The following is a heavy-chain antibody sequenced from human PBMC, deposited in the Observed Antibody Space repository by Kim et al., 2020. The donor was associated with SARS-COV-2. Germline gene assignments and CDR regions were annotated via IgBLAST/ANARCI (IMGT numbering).Heavy chain of an antibody. V-gene: IGHV3-33*01. Sequence: GGSLRLSCAASGFTFSSYGIHWVRQAPGKGLEWVALIWYDGSNKYYADSVKGRFTISRDNSKNTLYLQMNSLRAGDTAVYYCARAWEVVGAFDIWGQGTMVTVSS. D-gene: IGHD2-15*01. CDR1: GFTFSSYG. CDR2: IWYDGSNK. CDR3: ARAWEVVGAFDI. J-gene: IGHJ3*02.